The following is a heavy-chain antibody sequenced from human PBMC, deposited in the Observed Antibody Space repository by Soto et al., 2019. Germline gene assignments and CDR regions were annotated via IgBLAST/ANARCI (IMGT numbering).Heavy chain of an antibody. D-gene: IGHD1-26*01. CDR1: GGSISSGNFY. J-gene: IGHJ4*02. Sequence: VQLQESGPGLERPSETLSLTCTVSGGSISSGNFYWGWIRQPPGKGLEWIEYIYFSGSTSYSPSLKSRLTISLNTSNNQFSLKLTSVTAADTAVYYCAHDSHGGNTYFDLWGQGALVTVSS. V-gene: IGHV4-30-4*01. CDR2: IYFSGST. CDR3: AHDSHGGNTYFDL.